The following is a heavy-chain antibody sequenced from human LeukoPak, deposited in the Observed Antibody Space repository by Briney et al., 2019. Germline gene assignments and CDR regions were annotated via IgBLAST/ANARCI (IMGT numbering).Heavy chain of an antibody. V-gene: IGHV4-4*02. Sequence: NPSETLSLTCGVSGGSISNTNWWGWVRQPPGQGLEWIGEISLTGLTHYNPSLESRVTVSLDKSKNQLSLNLTSVTAADTAVYFCSRENGAFSPFGYWGQGTLVTVLS. D-gene: IGHD2-8*01. CDR3: SRENGAFSPFGY. CDR1: GGSISNTNW. CDR2: ISLTGLT. J-gene: IGHJ4*02.